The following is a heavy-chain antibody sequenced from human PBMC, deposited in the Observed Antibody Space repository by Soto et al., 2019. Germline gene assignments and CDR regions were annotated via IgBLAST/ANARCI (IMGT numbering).Heavy chain of an antibody. CDR1: GGSISRYY. D-gene: IGHD2-2*01. Sequence: SETLSLTCSVSGGSISRYYWSWIRQPPGKGLEWIGYAYYSGDTGYNPSLQSRVTMAVDTSKNQVSLKLTSVTAADTAVYYCARDRSTYGGGGTGEVKENWCDPWGQGALVTVSS. CDR2: AYYSGDT. V-gene: IGHV4-59*01. CDR3: ARDRSTYGGGGTGEVKENWCDP. J-gene: IGHJ5*02.